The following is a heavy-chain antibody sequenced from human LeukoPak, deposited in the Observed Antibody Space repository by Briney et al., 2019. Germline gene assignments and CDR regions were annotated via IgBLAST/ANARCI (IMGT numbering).Heavy chain of an antibody. CDR3: ASRYCSGGSCYGWYFDL. J-gene: IGHJ2*01. Sequence: SVKVSCKASGGTFSSYAISWVRQAPGQGLEWMGGIIPIFGTANYAQKLQGRVTITTDESTSTAYMELSSLRSEDTAVYYCASRYCSGGSCYGWYFDLWGRGTLVAVSS. D-gene: IGHD2-15*01. V-gene: IGHV1-69*05. CDR2: IIPIFGTA. CDR1: GGTFSSYA.